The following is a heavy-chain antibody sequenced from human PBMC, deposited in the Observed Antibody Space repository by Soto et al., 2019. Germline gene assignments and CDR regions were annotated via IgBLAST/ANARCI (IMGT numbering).Heavy chain of an antibody. Sequence: SEPLSLTCTVSGDSISTFYWGWMRQSPGKELEWIGYVYYTGSTNYNPSLKSRVTISVGRSKNQFSLKLTSANAADTAVYYCARGRTVRTYAYDSSDYLYFFDYWGPGTQVTGSS. CDR1: GDSISTFY. D-gene: IGHD3-22*01. CDR3: ARGRTVRTYAYDSSDYLYFFDY. CDR2: VYYTGST. J-gene: IGHJ4*02. V-gene: IGHV4-59*01.